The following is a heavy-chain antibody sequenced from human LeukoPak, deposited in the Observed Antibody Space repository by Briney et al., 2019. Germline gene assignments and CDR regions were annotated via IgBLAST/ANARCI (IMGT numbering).Heavy chain of an antibody. CDR1: GGSISSGGYY. CDR3: ARDFWSGYYNYYYGMDV. CDR2: IYYSGST. D-gene: IGHD3-3*01. J-gene: IGHJ6*02. Sequence: SETLSLTCTVSGGSISSGGYYWSWIRQHPGKGLEWIGYIYYSGSTYYNPSLKSRVTISVDTSKNQFSLKLSSVTAADTAVYYCARDFWSGYYNYYYGMDVWGQGTTVTVFS. V-gene: IGHV4-31*03.